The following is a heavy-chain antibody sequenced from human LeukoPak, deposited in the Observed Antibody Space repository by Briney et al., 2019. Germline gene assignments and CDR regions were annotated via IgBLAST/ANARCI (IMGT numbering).Heavy chain of an antibody. CDR3: ARGGADYYDSSGYPV. J-gene: IGHJ6*04. CDR1: GFTFSSYS. D-gene: IGHD3-22*01. CDR2: ISSSSSYI. V-gene: IGHV3-21*01. Sequence: PGGSLRLSCAASGFTFSSYSMNWVRQAPGKGLEWVSSISSSSSYIYYADSVKGRFTISRDNAKNSLYLQMNSLRAEDTAVYYCARGGADYYDSSGYPVWGKGTTVTISS.